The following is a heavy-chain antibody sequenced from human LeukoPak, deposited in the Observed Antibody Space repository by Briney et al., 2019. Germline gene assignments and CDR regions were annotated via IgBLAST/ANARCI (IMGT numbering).Heavy chain of an antibody. J-gene: IGHJ4*02. D-gene: IGHD3-10*01. CDR1: GYTFTSYD. V-gene: IGHV1-8*01. Sequence: ASVKVSCKASGYTFTSYDIHWVRQAPGQGLEWMGWMNPNSGNTDYAQKFQGRVTMTRDTSISTAYMELSSLRSEDTAVYYCARAVVRGVRGGGYWGQGTLVTVSS. CDR2: MNPNSGNT. CDR3: ARAVVRGVRGGGY.